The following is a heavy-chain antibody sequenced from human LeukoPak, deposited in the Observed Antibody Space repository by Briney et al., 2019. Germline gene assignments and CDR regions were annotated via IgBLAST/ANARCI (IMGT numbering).Heavy chain of an antibody. V-gene: IGHV3-23*01. Sequence: GGSLTLSCAASGFTFSYKPMSWVRQAPGKWLEWVSGIGASGDSTYYAYSVNGRFTISRDNSKNTLYLQMNSLRAEDTAVYYCAKLLGVVNDYFDVWGQGTMVTVFS. J-gene: IGHJ3*01. CDR3: AKLLGVVNDYFDV. D-gene: IGHD3-3*01. CDR2: IGASGDST. CDR1: GFTFSYKP.